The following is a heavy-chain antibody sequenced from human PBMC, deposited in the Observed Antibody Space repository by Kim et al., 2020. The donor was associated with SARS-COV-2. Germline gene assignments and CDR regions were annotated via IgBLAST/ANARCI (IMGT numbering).Heavy chain of an antibody. D-gene: IGHD5-18*01. J-gene: IGHJ6*02. Sequence: TRYADSVKGRFTISKDDAKNTLYLQMNSLRAEDTAVYYGAGPRKTAYGMDVWGQGTTVTVSS. V-gene: IGHV3-74*01. CDR3: AGPRKTAYGMDV. CDR2: T.